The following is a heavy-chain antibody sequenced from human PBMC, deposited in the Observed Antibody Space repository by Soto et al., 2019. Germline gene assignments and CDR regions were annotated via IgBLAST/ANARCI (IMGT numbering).Heavy chain of an antibody. CDR1: GYTFTGYY. Sequence: QVQLVQSGAEVKKPGASVKVSCKASGYTFTGYYIHWVRQAPGQGLEWMGWINPSSDGTNYAEKFQGRVAMSRDTSITTAYIELRSDDTAVYYCARGYLGPNNRFDPWGQGTLVTVSS. D-gene: IGHD1-1*01. J-gene: IGHJ5*01. V-gene: IGHV1-2*02. CDR3: ARGYLGPNNRFDP. CDR2: INPSSDGT.